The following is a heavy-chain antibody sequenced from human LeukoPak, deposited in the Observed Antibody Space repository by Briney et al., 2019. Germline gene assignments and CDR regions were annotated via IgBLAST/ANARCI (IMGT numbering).Heavy chain of an antibody. CDR3: AKTPNRYYDSSGSRFDY. CDR2: ISSSGSTI. V-gene: IGHV3-11*01. CDR1: GFTFSDYY. Sequence: GGSLRLSCAASGFTFSDYYMSWIRQAPGKGLEWVSYISSSGSTIYYADSVKGRFTISRDNAKNSLYLQMNSLRAEDTAVYYCAKTPNRYYDSSGSRFDYWGQGTLVTVSS. J-gene: IGHJ4*02. D-gene: IGHD3-22*01.